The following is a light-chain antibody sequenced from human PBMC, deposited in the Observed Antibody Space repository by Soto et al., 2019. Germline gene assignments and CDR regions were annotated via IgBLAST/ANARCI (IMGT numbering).Light chain of an antibody. J-gene: IGKJ4*01. CDR3: QKYNSAPLT. CDR1: QGIAPY. V-gene: IGKV1-27*01. Sequence: DVQMTQSPSSLSAFVGDRVTITCRASQGIAPYLAWFQQKPGKVPKLLISATSTLQSGVTSRFSGSGSGTDFTLTISSLQPEDVGTYYCQKYNSAPLTFGGGTKVEIK. CDR2: ATS.